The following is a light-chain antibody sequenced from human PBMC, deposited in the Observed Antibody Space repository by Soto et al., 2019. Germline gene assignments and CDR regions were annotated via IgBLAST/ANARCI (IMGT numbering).Light chain of an antibody. J-gene: IGLJ3*02. CDR2: EVS. CDR3: SSTAGNNNLV. V-gene: IGLV2-8*01. Sequence: QSALTQSPSASGSPGQSVTISCTGTSSDVGGHNYVSWYQHHPGKAPKLIIYEVSKRPSGVPDRFSGSKSGNTASLTVSGLQAEDEAVYYCSSTAGNNNLVFGGGTKLTGL. CDR1: SSDVGGHNY.